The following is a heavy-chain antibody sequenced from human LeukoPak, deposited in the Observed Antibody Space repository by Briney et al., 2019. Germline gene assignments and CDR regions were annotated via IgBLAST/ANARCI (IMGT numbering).Heavy chain of an antibody. J-gene: IGHJ4*01. CDR3: ARDGLSMGLRDY. V-gene: IGHV4-39*02. CDR2: IYYSGNT. CDR1: GGSISSSSYY. Sequence: SETLSLTCTVSGGSISSSSYYWGWIRQPPGKGLEWIGNIYYSGNTYYNPALKSRVTISVDTSKNQFSLKLSSVTAAVTSVYFCARDGLSMGLRDYWGQGTLVTVSS.